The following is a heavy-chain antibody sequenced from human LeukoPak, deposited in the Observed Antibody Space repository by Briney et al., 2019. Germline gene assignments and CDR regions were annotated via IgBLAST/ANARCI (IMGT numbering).Heavy chain of an antibody. Sequence: PGGSLRLSCAVSGFTFSNYAMSWVRQAPGKGLEWVSGISGSGGTTYYADSVKGRLTISRDNSKNTLFLQMISLRAEDTAVYYCATHCSSTSCYAYWGQGTLVTVSS. V-gene: IGHV3-23*01. J-gene: IGHJ4*02. CDR2: ISGSGGTT. CDR3: ATHCSSTSCYAY. CDR1: GFTFSNYA. D-gene: IGHD2-2*01.